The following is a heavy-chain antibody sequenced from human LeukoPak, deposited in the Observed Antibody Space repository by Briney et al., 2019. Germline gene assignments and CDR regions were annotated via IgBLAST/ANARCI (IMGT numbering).Heavy chain of an antibody. CDR1: GFMFDDYG. CDR2: INWNGGRT. V-gene: IGHV3-20*04. Sequence: GGSLRLSCAASGFMFDDYGMSWVRQAPGKGLEWVSGINWNGGRTGYADSVKGRFTISRDNAKNSLFLQMNSPRDEDTAVYYCAREGFYGSGRGADFDYWGQGTLVTVSS. CDR3: AREGFYGSGRGADFDY. D-gene: IGHD3-10*01. J-gene: IGHJ4*02.